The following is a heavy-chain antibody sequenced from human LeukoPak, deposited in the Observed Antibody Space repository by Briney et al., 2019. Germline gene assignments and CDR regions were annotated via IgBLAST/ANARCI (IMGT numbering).Heavy chain of an antibody. CDR2: INPNSGGT. Sequence: ASVKVSCKASGYTLTGYYMHWVRQAPGQGLEWMGRINPNSGGTNYAQKFQGRVTMTRDTSISTAYMEQSRLRSDDTAVYYCARDLSVVVVAANYWGQGTLVTVSS. CDR1: GYTLTGYY. CDR3: ARDLSVVVVAANY. D-gene: IGHD2-15*01. J-gene: IGHJ4*02. V-gene: IGHV1-2*06.